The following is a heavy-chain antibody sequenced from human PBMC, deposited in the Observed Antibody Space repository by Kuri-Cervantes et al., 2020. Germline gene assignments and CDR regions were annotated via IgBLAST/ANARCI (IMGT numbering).Heavy chain of an antibody. D-gene: IGHD3-10*01. CDR3: ARESTMVRGVIIKVLGWFDP. J-gene: IGHJ5*02. Sequence: ASVKVSCKASGYTFTSYGISWVRQAPGQGLEWMGWISAYNGNTNYAQKLQGRVTMTTDTSTGTAYMELSSLRSDDTAVYYCARESTMVRGVIIKVLGWFDPWGQGTLVTVSS. V-gene: IGHV1-18*01. CDR2: ISAYNGNT. CDR1: GYTFTSYG.